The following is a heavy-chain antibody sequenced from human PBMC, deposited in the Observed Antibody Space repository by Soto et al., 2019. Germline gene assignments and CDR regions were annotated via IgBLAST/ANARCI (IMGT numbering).Heavy chain of an antibody. D-gene: IGHD3-9*01. Sequence: LRLSCAASGFTFSIYGVHWVRQAPGKGLEWVAVISYDGSDKYYAESVKGRFAISRDNSKNTLYLQMNSLRAEDTAVYYCARDSILTGRSDYWGQGTLVTVSS. V-gene: IGHV3-30*09. CDR1: GFTFSIYG. CDR3: ARDSILTGRSDY. CDR2: ISYDGSDK. J-gene: IGHJ4*02.